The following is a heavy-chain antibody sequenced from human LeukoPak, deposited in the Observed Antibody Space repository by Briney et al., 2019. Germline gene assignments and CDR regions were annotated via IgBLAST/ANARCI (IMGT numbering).Heavy chain of an antibody. D-gene: IGHD1-14*01. CDR3: ARELPDFFFFDY. V-gene: IGHV1-69*05. J-gene: IGHJ4*02. CDR2: IIPIFGTA. Sequence: SVKVSCKASGGTFSSYAISWVRQAPGQGLEWMGGIIPIFGTANYAQKFQGRVTITTDESTSTAYMELSSLRSEDTAVYYCARELPDFFFFDYWGQGTLVTVSS. CDR1: GGTFSSYA.